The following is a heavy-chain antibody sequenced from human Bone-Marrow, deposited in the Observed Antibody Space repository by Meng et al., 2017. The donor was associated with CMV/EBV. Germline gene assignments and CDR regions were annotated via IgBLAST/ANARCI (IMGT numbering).Heavy chain of an antibody. Sequence: GESLKISCAASGFTFSNYEMKWVRQAPGKGLEWVSYITVSDTNIDNADSVKGRFTISRDNSKNTLYLQMNSLRAEDTAVYYCAKALLDRPGRIGLVVTLSSYYYYGMDVWGQGTTVTVSS. CDR1: GFTFSNYE. J-gene: IGHJ6*02. D-gene: IGHD4-23*01. CDR2: ITVSDTNI. CDR3: AKALLDRPGRIGLVVTLSSYYYYGMDV. V-gene: IGHV3-48*03.